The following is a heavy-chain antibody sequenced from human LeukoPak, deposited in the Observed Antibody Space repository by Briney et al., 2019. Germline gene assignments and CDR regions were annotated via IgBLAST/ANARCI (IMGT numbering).Heavy chain of an antibody. CDR1: GYTFTGYY. J-gene: IGHJ4*02. D-gene: IGHD3-3*01. CDR3: ARDFWSGYVRYYFDY. Sequence: ASVKVSCKASGYTFTGYYMHWVRQAPGQGLEWMGWINPNSGGTNYAQKFQGRVTMTSDTSFATVYMELSGLRSDDTAVYYCARDFWSGYVRYYFDYWGQGTLVTVSS. V-gene: IGHV1-2*02. CDR2: INPNSGGT.